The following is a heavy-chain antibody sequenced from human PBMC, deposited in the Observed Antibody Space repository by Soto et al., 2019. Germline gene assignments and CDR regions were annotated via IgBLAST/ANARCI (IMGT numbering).Heavy chain of an antibody. CDR3: ARVLFGRGNWFDP. J-gene: IGHJ5*02. Sequence: SETLSLTCTVSGGSISSYYWSWIRQPPGKGLEWIGYIYYSGSTNYNPSLKSRLTISVDTSKNQFSLKLSSVTAADTAVYYCARVLFGRGNWFDPWGQGTLVTVSS. V-gene: IGHV4-59*01. CDR1: GGSISSYY. CDR2: IYYSGST. D-gene: IGHD3-3*01.